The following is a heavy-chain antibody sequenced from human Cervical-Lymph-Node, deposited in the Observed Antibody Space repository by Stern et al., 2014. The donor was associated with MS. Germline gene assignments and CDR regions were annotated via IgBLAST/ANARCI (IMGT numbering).Heavy chain of an antibody. D-gene: IGHD2-21*02. CDR2: IVVGSGNT. J-gene: IGHJ4*02. Sequence: QLVESGPEVKKPGTSVKVSCKASGFTFTSSAVQWVRQARGQRLEWIGRIVVGSGNTNYAQKFQERVTITRDMATSTAYMELSSLRSEDTAVYYCAARRSGDGAYFDYWGQGTLVTVSS. V-gene: IGHV1-58*01. CDR3: AARRSGDGAYFDY. CDR1: GFTFTSSA.